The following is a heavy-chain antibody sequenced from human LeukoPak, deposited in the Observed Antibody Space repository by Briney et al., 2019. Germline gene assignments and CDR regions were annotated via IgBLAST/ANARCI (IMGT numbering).Heavy chain of an antibody. CDR1: GYSFTSYW. CDR2: IYPGDSDA. J-gene: IGHJ4*02. D-gene: IGHD3-10*01. Sequence: GESLKISCKGSGYSFTSYWIVWVRQMPGKGLEGMGIIYPGDSDARYSPYFQGQVTISADKSISTAYLQWNSLKASDTAMYYCARIAALVRGVIRYFDYWGQGTLVTVSS. CDR3: ARIAALVRGVIRYFDY. V-gene: IGHV5-51*01.